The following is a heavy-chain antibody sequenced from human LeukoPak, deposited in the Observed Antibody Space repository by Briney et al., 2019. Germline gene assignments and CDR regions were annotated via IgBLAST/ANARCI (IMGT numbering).Heavy chain of an antibody. CDR2: ITSGGDYI. V-gene: IGHV3-21*01. CDR3: ARGHYDVLAASYKWTPDY. Sequence: GSLRLSCAASGFTFNTFNMIWVRQAPGKGLEWVSSITSGGDYIYYADSVKGRFTTSRDNAKNSLSLQLNSLRVEDTAVYYCARGHYDVLAASYKWTPDYWGQGTLVTVSS. CDR1: GFTFNTFN. J-gene: IGHJ4*02. D-gene: IGHD3-9*01.